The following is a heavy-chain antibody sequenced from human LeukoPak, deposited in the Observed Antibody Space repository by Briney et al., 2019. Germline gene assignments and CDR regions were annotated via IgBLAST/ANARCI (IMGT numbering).Heavy chain of an antibody. Sequence: GGSLRLSCAASGFTFSTYAIHWVRQAPGKGLEWVAVISYDGSTKHYVDSVKGRFTISRDNSKSTLYLQMNSLRAEDTAVYYCARDGVAAAGNFNFDYRGQGTLVTVSS. D-gene: IGHD6-13*01. CDR1: GFTFSTYA. V-gene: IGHV3-30*04. CDR2: ISYDGSTK. CDR3: ARDGVAAAGNFNFDY. J-gene: IGHJ4*02.